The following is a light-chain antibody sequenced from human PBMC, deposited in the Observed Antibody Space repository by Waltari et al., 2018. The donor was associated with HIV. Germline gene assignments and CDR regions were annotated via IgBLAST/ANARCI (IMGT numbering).Light chain of an antibody. V-gene: IGKV3-20*01. CDR1: QSVSNNY. J-gene: IGKJ4*01. CDR3: QQYGTSPLT. CDR2: GAS. Sequence: EIVLTQSPGTLSLSPGERATLSCRASQSVSNNYLAWYQQKPGQAPRLLIYGASSRATGSPDRVSGSGSGTDFTLTISRLEPEDFAVYYCQQYGTSPLTFGGGTNVDMK.